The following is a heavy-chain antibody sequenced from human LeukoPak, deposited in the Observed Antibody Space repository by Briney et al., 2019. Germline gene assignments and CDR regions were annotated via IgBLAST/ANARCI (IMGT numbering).Heavy chain of an antibody. V-gene: IGHV4-38-2*02. CDR2: IYHSGST. D-gene: IGHD7-27*01. CDR3: ARDEDLTGVFG. CDR1: GYSISSGYY. Sequence: SETLSLTCTVSGYSISSGYYWGWIRQPPGKGLEWIGSIYHSGSTYYNPSLKSRVTISVDTSKNQFSLKLSSVTAADTAVYYCARDEDLTGVFGWGQGTLVTVSS. J-gene: IGHJ4*02.